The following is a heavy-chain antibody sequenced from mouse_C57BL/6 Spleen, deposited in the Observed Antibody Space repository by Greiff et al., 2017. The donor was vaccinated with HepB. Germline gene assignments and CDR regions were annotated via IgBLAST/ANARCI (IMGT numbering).Heavy chain of an antibody. CDR3: AIYYSNYGAWFAY. D-gene: IGHD2-5*01. J-gene: IGHJ3*01. CDR1: GYSITSGYF. V-gene: IGHV3-6*01. Sequence: EVKLQESGPGLVKPSQSLSLTCSVTGYSITSGYFWNWIRQFPGNKLEWMDYISYDGRNNYNPSLKNRTSITLDTSKNQLFLKLNSVTTEDTATYYCAIYYSNYGAWFAYWGQGTLVTVSA. CDR2: ISYDGRN.